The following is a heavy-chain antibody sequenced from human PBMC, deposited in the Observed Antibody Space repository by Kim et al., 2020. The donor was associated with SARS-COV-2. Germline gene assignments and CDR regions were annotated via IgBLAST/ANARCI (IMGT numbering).Heavy chain of an antibody. CDR3: AKDKWFEF. CDR2: ISDSGSNK. J-gene: IGHJ5*01. Sequence: GGSLRLSCAASGFTFSSYGMRWVRQAPGKGLEWVSAISDSGSNKYYADSVKGRFTISRDNSKNTLYLQMNSLRAEDTAVYYCAKDKWFEFWGQGILVTVSS. CDR1: GFTFSSYG. V-gene: IGHV3-30*18.